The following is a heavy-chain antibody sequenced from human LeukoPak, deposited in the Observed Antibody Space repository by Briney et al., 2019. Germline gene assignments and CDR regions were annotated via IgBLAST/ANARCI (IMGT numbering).Heavy chain of an antibody. CDR2: ISAYNSNT. Sequence: ASVKVSCKASGYTFTSYGISWVRQPPGQGLEWMGWISAYNSNTNYAQKLQGRVTMTTDTSTSTAYMELRSLRSDDTAVYYCARSDYGDYVSDYWGQGTLVTVSS. CDR1: GYTFTSYG. J-gene: IGHJ4*02. V-gene: IGHV1-18*01. CDR3: ARSDYGDYVSDY. D-gene: IGHD4-17*01.